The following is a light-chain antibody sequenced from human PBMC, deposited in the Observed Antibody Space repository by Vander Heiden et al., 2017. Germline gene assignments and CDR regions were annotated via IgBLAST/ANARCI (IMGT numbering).Light chain of an antibody. J-gene: IGLJ1*01. CDR1: SSNIGSNY. CDR3: SAWDDSLSAFYV. CDR2: RNN. Sequence: QSVLTPPPSASGTPGPRVTISCSGSSSNIGSNYVYWYQQRPGTAPKLLIYRNNQRPSGVPDRFSGSKSGTSASLAISGLRSEDEADDYCSAWDDSLSAFYVFGTGTKVTVL. V-gene: IGLV1-47*01.